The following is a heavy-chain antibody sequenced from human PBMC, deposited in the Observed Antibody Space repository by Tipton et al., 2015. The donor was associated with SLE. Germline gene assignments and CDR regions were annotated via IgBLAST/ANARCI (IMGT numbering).Heavy chain of an antibody. V-gene: IGHV3-23*01. CDR3: AKDPSIAAAGVGYGMDV. D-gene: IGHD6-13*01. J-gene: IGHJ6*02. CDR2: ISGSGGST. Sequence: GSLRLSCAASGFTFSIYAMSWVRQAPGKGLEWVSGISGSGGSTYYADSVKGRFTISRDNSKNTLYLQMNSLRAEDTAVYYCAKDPSIAAAGVGYGMDVWGQGTTVTVSS. CDR1: GFTFSIYA.